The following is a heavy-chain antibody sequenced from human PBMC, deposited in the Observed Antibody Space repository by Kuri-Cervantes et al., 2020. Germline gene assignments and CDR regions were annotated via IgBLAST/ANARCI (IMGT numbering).Heavy chain of an antibody. J-gene: IGHJ4*02. CDR2: ISYDGSNK. V-gene: IGHV3-30-3*01. CDR3: ARGAMADRFFDY. D-gene: IGHD5-18*01. CDR1: GFTFSSYA. Sequence: GESLKISCAASGFTFSSYAMHWVRQAPGKGLEWVAVISYDGSNKYYADSVKGRFTISRDNSKNTLYLQMNSLRAEDTAAYYCARGAMADRFFDYWGQGTLVTVSS.